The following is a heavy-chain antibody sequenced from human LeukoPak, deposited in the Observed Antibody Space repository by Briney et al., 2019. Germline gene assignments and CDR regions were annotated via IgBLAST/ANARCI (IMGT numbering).Heavy chain of an antibody. D-gene: IGHD6-13*01. CDR1: GFIFYSYA. V-gene: IGHV3-64*02. J-gene: IGHJ4*02. CDR2: ITSNGGST. CDR3: ASAIQQQLVSEFDY. Sequence: GGSLRLSCAGSGFIFYSYAMHWVRQAPGRGLEYVSAITSNGGSTFYADSVKGRFTISRDNSKNTLYLQMGSLRAEDMAVYYCASAIQQQLVSEFDYWGQGTLVTVSS.